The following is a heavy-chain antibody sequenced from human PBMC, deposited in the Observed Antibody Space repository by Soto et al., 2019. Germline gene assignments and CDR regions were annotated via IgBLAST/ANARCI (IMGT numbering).Heavy chain of an antibody. V-gene: IGHV3-33*01. Sequence: PGGSLRLSCAASGFRFSNSGMHWVRQAPGKGLEWVALIWYDGSNKYYAESVKGRFTISRDDAKKSLYLQMNSLRAEDTAVYYCARVPAASDRTAFYYVSKFFYFDYWGRGTQVTVSS. CDR3: ARVPAASDRTAFYYVSKFFYFDY. CDR1: GFRFSNSG. D-gene: IGHD3-22*01. CDR2: IWYDGSNK. J-gene: IGHJ4*02.